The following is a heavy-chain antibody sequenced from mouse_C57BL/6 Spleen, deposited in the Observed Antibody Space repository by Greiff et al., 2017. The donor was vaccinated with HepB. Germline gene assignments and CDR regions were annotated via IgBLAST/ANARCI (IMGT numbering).Heavy chain of an antibody. CDR1: GFSLTSYG. Sequence: VQGVESGPGLVQPSQSLSITCTVSGFSLTSYGVHWVRQSPGKGLEWLGVIWRGGSTDYNAAFMSRLSITKDNSKSQVFFKMNSLQADDTAIYYCAKEGIVWYFDVWGTGTTVTVSS. J-gene: IGHJ1*03. CDR3: AKEGIVWYFDV. V-gene: IGHV2-5*01. CDR2: IWRGGST. D-gene: IGHD2-12*01.